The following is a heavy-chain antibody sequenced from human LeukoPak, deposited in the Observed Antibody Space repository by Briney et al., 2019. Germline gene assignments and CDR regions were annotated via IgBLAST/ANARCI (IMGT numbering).Heavy chain of an antibody. J-gene: IGHJ4*02. CDR1: GGSISSGGYS. CDR2: IYYSGST. CDR3: ARALFLGY. V-gene: IGHV4-30-2*03. Sequence: SETLSLTCAVSGGSISSGGYSWSWIRQPPGKGLEWIGSIYYSGSTYYNPSLKSRVTISVDTSKNQFSLKLSSVTAADTAVYYCARALFLGYWGQGTLVTVSS.